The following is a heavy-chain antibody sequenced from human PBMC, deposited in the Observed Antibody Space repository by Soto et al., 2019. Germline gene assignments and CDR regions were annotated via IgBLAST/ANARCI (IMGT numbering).Heavy chain of an antibody. CDR1: GLNVMGTY. J-gene: IGHJ4*02. CDR2: LHSDGST. CDR3: ASSGYYDSSGDY. D-gene: IGHD3-22*01. Sequence: EVRLVETGGRWIRPGGSLRLSCAASGLNVMGTYMNWVRQAPGKGLEWVSTLHSDGSTFYADSVKGRVSISRDGPKKIFYLQMNRLRAEDSAVYYCASSGYYDSSGDYWGQGTLVTVSS. V-gene: IGHV3-53*02.